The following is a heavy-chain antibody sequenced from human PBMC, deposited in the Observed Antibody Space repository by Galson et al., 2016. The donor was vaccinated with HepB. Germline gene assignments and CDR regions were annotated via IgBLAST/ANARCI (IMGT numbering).Heavy chain of an antibody. CDR3: ARMQTNIMIHVVAPDAFDV. D-gene: IGHD3-16*01. V-gene: IGHV6-1*01. Sequence: CAISGDSVSSNSAGWHWIRQSPSRGLEWLGRTYYRSKWFNDYAVSVKSRITINPGTSKNQYSLHLNSVTPEDTAVYYCARMQTNIMIHVVAPDAFDVWGHGTLVTVSS. CDR2: TYYRSKWFN. CDR1: GDSVSSNSAG. J-gene: IGHJ3*01.